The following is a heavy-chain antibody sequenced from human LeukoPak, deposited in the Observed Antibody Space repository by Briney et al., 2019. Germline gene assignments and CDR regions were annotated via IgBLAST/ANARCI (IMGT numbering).Heavy chain of an antibody. CDR3: ARTPYYDILTGYAVQRYSYYMDV. CDR1: GYTFTSYY. CDR2: INPSGGST. J-gene: IGHJ6*03. D-gene: IGHD3-9*01. Sequence: ASVKVSCKASGYTFTSYYMHWERHAPGQGLEWMGIINPSGGSTSYAQKFQGRVTMTRDMSTSTVYMELSSLRSEDTAVYYCARTPYYDILTGYAVQRYSYYMDVWGKGTTVTVSS. V-gene: IGHV1-46*01.